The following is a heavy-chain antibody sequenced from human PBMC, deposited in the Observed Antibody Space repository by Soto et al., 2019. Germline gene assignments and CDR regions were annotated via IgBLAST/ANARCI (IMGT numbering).Heavy chain of an antibody. V-gene: IGHV5-51*01. CDR2: IYPGDSDT. CDR3: ARQGSNGAYYYYGMDV. Sequence: PGESLKISCKGSGYRFSSYWIAWVRQMPGKGLEWMGIIYPGDSDTRYSPSFQGQATMSVDKSNNTAYLHWSSLKASDTAMYYCARQGSNGAYYYYGMDVWGQGTTVTVSS. J-gene: IGHJ6*02. D-gene: IGHD2-8*01. CDR1: GYRFSSYW.